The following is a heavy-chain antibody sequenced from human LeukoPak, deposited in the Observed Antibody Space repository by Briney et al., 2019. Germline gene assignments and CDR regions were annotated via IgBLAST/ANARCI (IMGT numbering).Heavy chain of an antibody. CDR1: DGSINSSSYY. J-gene: IGHJ4*02. D-gene: IGHD3-22*01. CDR3: ARHEYYHDSIGNEWRASAFDN. V-gene: IGHV4-39*01. CDR2: MYYSGST. Sequence: SETLSLTCTVSDGSINSSSYYWGWIRQPPGKGLEWIGSMYYSGSTYYNPSLKSRVTISVDTSKNQFSLKLSSVTVADTAVYYCARHEYYHDSIGNEWRASAFDNWGQGTLVTVSS.